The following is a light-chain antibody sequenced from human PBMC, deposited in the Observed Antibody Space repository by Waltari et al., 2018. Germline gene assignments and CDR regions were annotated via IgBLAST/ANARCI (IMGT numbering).Light chain of an antibody. CDR1: QSISSW. J-gene: IGKJ5*01. CDR3: QHYDNYPIT. Sequence: DIQMTQSPSTLSASVGDRVTITCRASQSISSWLAWYQQKPGKAPNLLIYKASTLESGVPSRFSGGGSGTEFTLTISSLQPDDFATYYCQHYDNYPITFGQGTRLEIK. V-gene: IGKV1-5*03. CDR2: KAS.